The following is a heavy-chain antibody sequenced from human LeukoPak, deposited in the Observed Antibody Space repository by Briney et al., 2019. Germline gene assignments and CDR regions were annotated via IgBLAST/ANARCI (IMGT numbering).Heavy chain of an antibody. V-gene: IGHV1-2*02. Sequence: ASVKVSCKASGYFFTAFYIHWVRQAPGQGLEWMGWIHPRSGDTRYAQKFQGRVTMARDTSISTVYMDLSSLGSDDTAVYYCARDGEYGTGSYYRGSFDYWGQGILVTVSS. D-gene: IGHD3-10*01. CDR3: ARDGEYGTGSYYRGSFDY. J-gene: IGHJ4*02. CDR2: IHPRSGDT. CDR1: GYFFTAFY.